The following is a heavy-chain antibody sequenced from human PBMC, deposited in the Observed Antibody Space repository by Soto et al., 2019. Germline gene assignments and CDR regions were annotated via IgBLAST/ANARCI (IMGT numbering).Heavy chain of an antibody. CDR1: GFTLSNYW. CDR2: IKQDGSVK. V-gene: IGHV3-7*03. Sequence: GGSLRFSCAPSGFTLSNYWMSWVRQAPGQGLEWVASIKQDGSVKHYVDSVKGRFTISRDNAEKSLHLQMNSLRAEDTAVYYCAKLRGDYTVFDYWGQGARVTVSS. J-gene: IGHJ4*02. CDR3: AKLRGDYTVFDY. D-gene: IGHD4-17*01.